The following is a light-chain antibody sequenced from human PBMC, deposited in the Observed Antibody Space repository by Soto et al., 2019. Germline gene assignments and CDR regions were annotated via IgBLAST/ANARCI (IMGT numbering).Light chain of an antibody. Sequence: DFVMTHSPDSLALSLGERATINCKSSQSVLSNSDNKNYLAWFQQKLGQPPKLLIYWASTRESGVPDRFSGSGSATDFTLTISSLQAEDVAVYYCQQYHSDPITFGQGTRLEIK. CDR1: QSVLSNSDNKNY. J-gene: IGKJ5*01. CDR3: QQYHSDPIT. CDR2: WAS. V-gene: IGKV4-1*01.